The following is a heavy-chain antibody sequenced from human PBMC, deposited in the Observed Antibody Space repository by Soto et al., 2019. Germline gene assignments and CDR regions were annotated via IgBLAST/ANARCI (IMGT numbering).Heavy chain of an antibody. D-gene: IGHD2-15*01. Sequence: SVKVSCKASGGTFSSYAISWVRQAPGQGLEWMGGITPIFGTADYAQKFQGRVTITADESTSTAYMELSSLRSEDTAVYYCARGGGYCSGGSCPSIDYYYGMDVWGQGTTVTVSS. CDR3: ARGGGYCSGGSCPSIDYYYGMDV. CDR2: ITPIFGTA. V-gene: IGHV1-69*13. J-gene: IGHJ6*02. CDR1: GGTFSSYA.